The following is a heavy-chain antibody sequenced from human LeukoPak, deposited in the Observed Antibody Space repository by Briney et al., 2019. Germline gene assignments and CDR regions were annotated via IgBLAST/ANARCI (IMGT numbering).Heavy chain of an antibody. CDR3: ASPASYYYDSSGYEAFDI. CDR1: GGTFSSYA. Sequence: SVKVSCKASGGTFSSYAISWVRQAPGQGLEWMGGIIPIFGTANYAQKFQGRVTITADESTSTAYMELSSLRSEDTAVYYCASPASYYYDSSGYEAFDIWGQGTMVTVSS. V-gene: IGHV1-69*13. J-gene: IGHJ3*02. CDR2: IIPIFGTA. D-gene: IGHD3-22*01.